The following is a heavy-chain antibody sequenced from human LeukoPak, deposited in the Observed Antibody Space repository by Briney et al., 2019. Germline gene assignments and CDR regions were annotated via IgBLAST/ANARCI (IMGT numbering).Heavy chain of an antibody. CDR3: ARSPLTGYSSGWSGDY. V-gene: IGHV1-69*06. CDR1: GGTFSSYA. J-gene: IGHJ4*02. D-gene: IGHD6-19*01. Sequence: ASVKVSCKASGGTFSSYAISWVRQAPGQGLEWMGGIIPIFGTANYAQKFQGRVTITADKSTSTAYMELSSLRSEDTAVYYCARSPLTGYSSGWSGDYWGQGTLVTVSS. CDR2: IIPIFGTA.